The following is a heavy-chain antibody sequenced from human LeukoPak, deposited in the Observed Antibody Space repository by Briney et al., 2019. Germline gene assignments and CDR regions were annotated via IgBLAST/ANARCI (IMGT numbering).Heavy chain of an antibody. CDR2: IYSGGST. CDR3: ASYRDSSGYNPVVLDY. D-gene: IGHD3-22*01. J-gene: IGHJ4*02. CDR1: GFTVSSNY. Sequence: GGPLRLSCAASGFTVSSNYMSWVRQAPGEGLEWVSVIYSGGSTYYADSVKGRFTISRDNSKNTLYLQMNSLRAEDTAVYYCASYRDSSGYNPVVLDYWGQGTLVTVSS. V-gene: IGHV3-53*01.